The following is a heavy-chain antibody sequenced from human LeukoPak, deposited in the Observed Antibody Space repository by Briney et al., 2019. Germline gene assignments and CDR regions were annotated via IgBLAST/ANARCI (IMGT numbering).Heavy chain of an antibody. V-gene: IGHV4-59*01. CDR3: ARGRVAYSAYYFDY. Sequence: SETLSHTRTVSGDSLIIFFWCWIPPPPGRGGGGIGYINYTGNTKYKPSLKSRVTMSVDTSTNQFSLRLRSVTAADTAVYYCARGRVAYSAYYFDYWGRGTLVTVSS. CDR2: INYTGNT. J-gene: IGHJ4*02. D-gene: IGHD2-15*01. CDR1: GDSLIIFF.